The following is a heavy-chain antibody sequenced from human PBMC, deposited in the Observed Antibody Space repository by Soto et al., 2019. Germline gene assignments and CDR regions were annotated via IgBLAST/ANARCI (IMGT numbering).Heavy chain of an antibody. CDR1: GYTFTRSG. Sequence: ASVKVSCKASGYTFTRSGISWVRQAPGQGLEWMGWISTYNGDTNYAQTFQGRVTMTRDTSTSTAYMELRSLRSDDTAVYYCARDILFDYWGQGTLVTVSS. CDR2: ISTYNGDT. V-gene: IGHV1-18*01. CDR3: ARDILFDY. J-gene: IGHJ4*02. D-gene: IGHD2-15*01.